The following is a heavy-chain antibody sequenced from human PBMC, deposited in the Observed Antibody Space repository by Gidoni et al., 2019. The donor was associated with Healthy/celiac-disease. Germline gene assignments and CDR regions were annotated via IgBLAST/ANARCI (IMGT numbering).Heavy chain of an antibody. J-gene: IGHJ4*02. CDR2: ISGSGGST. Sequence: EVQLLESGGGLVQPGGSRRLSCAASGFTFSSYAMSWVRQAPGKGLELFSAISGSGGSTYYADSLKGRFTISRDNSKNTLYLQMNSLRAEDTAVYYCAKDRVYSSGLRDYWGQGTLVTVSS. CDR1: GFTFSSYA. V-gene: IGHV3-23*01. CDR3: AKDRVYSSGLRDY. D-gene: IGHD6-19*01.